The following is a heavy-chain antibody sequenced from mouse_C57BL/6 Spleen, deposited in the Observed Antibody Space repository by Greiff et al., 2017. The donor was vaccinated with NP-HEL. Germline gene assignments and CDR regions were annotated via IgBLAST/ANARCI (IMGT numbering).Heavy chain of an antibody. Sequence: VQLQQPGAELVKPGASVKMSCKASGYTFTSYWITWVKQRPGQGLEWIGDIYPGSGSTNYHEKFKSKATLTVDTSSSTAYMQLSSLTSEDSAVDYCARARYYGSEGYFDVWGTGTTVTVSS. D-gene: IGHD1-1*01. V-gene: IGHV1-55*01. CDR2: IYPGSGST. J-gene: IGHJ1*03. CDR1: GYTFTSYW. CDR3: ARARYYGSEGYFDV.